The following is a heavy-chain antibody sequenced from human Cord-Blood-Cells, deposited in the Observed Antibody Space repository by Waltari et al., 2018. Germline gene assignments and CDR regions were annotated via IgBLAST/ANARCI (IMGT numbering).Heavy chain of an antibody. CDR1: GYPVTRYG. J-gene: IGHJ4*02. CDR3: ARDFSPSSQLGMHGDPDY. Sequence: VQLAQPGAEVRKPRASVKASCQASGYPVTRYGITWVRAAHGQGLKWTGWISAYNGNTNNAQKLQGRVTITTDTSTSTAYMELRSLRSDDTAVYYCARDFSPSSQLGMHGDPDYWGQGTLVTVSS. V-gene: IGHV1-18*01. CDR2: ISAYNGNT. D-gene: IGHD7-27*01.